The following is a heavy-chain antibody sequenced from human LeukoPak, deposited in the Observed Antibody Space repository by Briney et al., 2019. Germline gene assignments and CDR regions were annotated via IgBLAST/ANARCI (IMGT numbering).Heavy chain of an antibody. CDR1: GYYFTNYW. CDR2: IYSGDSST. J-gene: IGHJ3*02. Sequence: GESLKISCKGSGYYFTNYWIGWVRQMPGEGLEWMAMIYSGDSSTAYSPSSQGQVTISVDKSITTAYLQWSSLKASDTAVYYCARTHGFDIWGQGTMVTVSS. CDR3: ARTHGFDI. V-gene: IGHV5-51*01.